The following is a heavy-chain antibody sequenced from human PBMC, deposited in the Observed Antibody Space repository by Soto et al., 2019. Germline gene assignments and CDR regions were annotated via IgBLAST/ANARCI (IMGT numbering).Heavy chain of an antibody. CDR3: ARAAWELHAFDI. Sequence: SETLSLTCTVSGGSISSGGYYWSWIRQHPGKGLEWIGYIYYSGSTYYNPSLKSRVTISVDTSKNQFSLKLSSVTAADTAVYYCARAAWELHAFDIWGQGTMVTVSS. D-gene: IGHD1-26*01. J-gene: IGHJ3*02. CDR1: GGSISSGGYY. V-gene: IGHV4-31*03. CDR2: IYYSGST.